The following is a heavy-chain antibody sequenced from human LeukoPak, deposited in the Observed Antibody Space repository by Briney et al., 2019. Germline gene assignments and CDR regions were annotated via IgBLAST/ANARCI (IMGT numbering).Heavy chain of an antibody. Sequence: GGSLRLSCAASGFTFSSYGMSWVRQAPGKGVEWVSAISGSGGSTYYADSVKGRFTVSRDNAKNSLYLQMNSLRAEDTALYYCARFKGAYCGGDCYGADCWGQGTLVTVSS. D-gene: IGHD2-21*02. V-gene: IGHV3-23*01. J-gene: IGHJ4*02. CDR1: GFTFSSYG. CDR2: ISGSGGST. CDR3: ARFKGAYCGGDCYGADC.